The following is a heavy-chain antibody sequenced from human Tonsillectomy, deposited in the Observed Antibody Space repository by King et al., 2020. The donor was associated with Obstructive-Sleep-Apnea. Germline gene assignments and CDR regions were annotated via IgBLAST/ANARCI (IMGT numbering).Heavy chain of an antibody. CDR3: ARGGYYYFDY. Sequence: QLQESGPGLVKPSETLSLTCTFSGGSISTYYWSWIRQPPGKGLEWIGYIYYSGRTNYNPSLKSRVTISVDTSKNQFSLNLSSVTAADTAIYYCARGGYYYFDYWGQGTLATVSS. J-gene: IGHJ4*02. V-gene: IGHV4-59*08. CDR2: IYYSGRT. CDR1: GGSISTYY. D-gene: IGHD3-22*01.